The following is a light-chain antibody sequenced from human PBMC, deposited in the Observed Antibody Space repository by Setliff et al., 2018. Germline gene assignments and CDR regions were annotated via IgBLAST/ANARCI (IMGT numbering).Light chain of an antibody. CDR2: GNT. J-gene: IGLJ1*01. V-gene: IGLV1-40*01. CDR3: QSYDSGLSGPNYV. CDR1: SSNIGAGYD. Sequence: PGQRVTISCTRSSSNIGAGYDVHWYQQLPGTAPKLLIYGNTNRPSGVPDRFSGSKSGTSASLAITGLQAADEADYYCQSYDSGLSGPNYVFGTGTKVTVL.